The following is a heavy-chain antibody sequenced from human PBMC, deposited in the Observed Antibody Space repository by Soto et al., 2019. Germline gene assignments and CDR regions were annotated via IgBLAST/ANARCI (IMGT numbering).Heavy chain of an antibody. Sequence: SVKVSCKASGGTFSSYAISWVRQAPGQGLEWMGGIIPIFGTANYAQKFQGRVTITADNSTSTAYMELSSLRSEDTAVYYCARRLVCSSTSCYIYYYGMDVWGQGTTVTVSS. CDR1: GGTFSSYA. CDR2: IIPIFGTA. V-gene: IGHV1-69*06. J-gene: IGHJ6*02. CDR3: ARRLVCSSTSCYIYYYGMDV. D-gene: IGHD2-2*02.